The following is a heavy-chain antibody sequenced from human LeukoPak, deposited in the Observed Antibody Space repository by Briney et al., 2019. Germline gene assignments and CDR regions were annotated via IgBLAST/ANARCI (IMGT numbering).Heavy chain of an antibody. CDR2: IASDGST. CDR3: IGSGGWPGY. CDR1: GFTFSSYW. V-gene: IGHV3-74*01. D-gene: IGHD1-26*01. Sequence: GGSLRLSCAASGFTFSSYWMHWVRHAPGKGLVWVSRIASDGSTVYADSVKGRFTISRDNAKDTVYLQMNSLRVEDTAVYYCIGSGGWPGYWGQGTLVTVPS. J-gene: IGHJ4*02.